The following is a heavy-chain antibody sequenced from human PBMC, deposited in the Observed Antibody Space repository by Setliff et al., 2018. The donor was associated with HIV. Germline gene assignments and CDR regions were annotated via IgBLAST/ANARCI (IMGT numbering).Heavy chain of an antibody. J-gene: IGHJ3*02. D-gene: IGHD2-2*02. V-gene: IGHV3-11*04. CDR1: GFTFNNAW. Sequence: PGGSLRLSCAASGFTFNNAWMSWIRQAPGKGLEWVSYISSSGSTIYYADSVKGRFAISRDNAKNSLYLQMNSLRAEDTAIYYCAGEYQLLYAAFDIWGQGTMVTVSS. CDR2: ISSSGSTI. CDR3: AGEYQLLYAAFDI.